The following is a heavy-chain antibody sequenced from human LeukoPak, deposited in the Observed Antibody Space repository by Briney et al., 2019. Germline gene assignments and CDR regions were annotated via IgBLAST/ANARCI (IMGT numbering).Heavy chain of an antibody. V-gene: IGHV4-34*01. CDR2: INHSGST. CDR1: GGSFSDYY. Sequence: SETLSLTCAVYGGSFSDYYWSWIRQPPGKGLEWIGEINHSGSTNYNPSLESRVTISVDTSKNHFSLKLSSVTAADTAVYYCASRDTATGLDWGQGTLVTVSS. D-gene: IGHD5-18*01. CDR3: ASRDTATGLD. J-gene: IGHJ4*02.